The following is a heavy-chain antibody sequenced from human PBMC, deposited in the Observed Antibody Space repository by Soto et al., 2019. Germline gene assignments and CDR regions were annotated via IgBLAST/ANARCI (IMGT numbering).Heavy chain of an antibody. CDR2: IWHDGSKK. CDR3: ASQAFDY. J-gene: IGHJ4*02. CDR1: GFTFSAYG. V-gene: IGHV3-33*01. Sequence: QVQLVESGGGVVQPGTSLRLSCAASGFTFSAYGLQWVRQAPGKGLAWLAFIWHDGSKKYYADSAGGRFTISRDNSKNTLYLQTTSLGAEDTAVYYCASQAFDYWGQGTLVTVAS.